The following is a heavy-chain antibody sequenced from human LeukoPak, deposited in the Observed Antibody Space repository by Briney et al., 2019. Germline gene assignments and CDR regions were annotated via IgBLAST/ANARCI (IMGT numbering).Heavy chain of an antibody. J-gene: IGHJ4*02. CDR3: ARDQQYDFWSGYSPFDY. CDR2: IYYSGST. V-gene: IGHV4-59*12. CDR1: GGSISSYY. D-gene: IGHD3-3*01. Sequence: SETLSLTCIVSGGSISSYYWSWIRQPPGKGLEWIGYIYYSGSTNYNPSLKSRVTISVDTSKNQFSLKLSSVTAADTAVYYCARDQQYDFWSGYSPFDYWGQGTLVTVSS.